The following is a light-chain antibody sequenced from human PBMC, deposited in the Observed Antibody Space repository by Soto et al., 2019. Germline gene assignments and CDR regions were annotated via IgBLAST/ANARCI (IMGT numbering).Light chain of an antibody. CDR1: SSDVGGYNY. J-gene: IGLJ1*01. V-gene: IGLV2-11*01. Sequence: QSALTQPRSVSGSPGQSVTLSCTGTSSDVGGYNYVSWYQQHPGKAPKLMIYTVTKRPSGVPDRFSGSKSDNTASLTISGLQADDEADYYCCSSAGSSSYVFGTGTKVTVL. CDR2: TVT. CDR3: CSSAGSSSYV.